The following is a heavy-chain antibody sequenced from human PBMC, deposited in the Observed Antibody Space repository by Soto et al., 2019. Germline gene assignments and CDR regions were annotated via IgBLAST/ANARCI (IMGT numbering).Heavy chain of an antibody. J-gene: IGHJ5*02. V-gene: IGHV6-1*01. Sequence: SQTLSLTCAISGDSVSSNSAAWNWIRQSPSRGLEWLGRTYYRSKWYNDYAVSVKIRITINPDTSKNQFSLQLNSVTPEDTAVHYSATEDEIAVAGNNCFDHWGKGTLVTVSS. D-gene: IGHD6-19*01. CDR1: GDSVSSNSAA. CDR2: TYYRSKWYN. CDR3: ATEDEIAVAGNNCFDH.